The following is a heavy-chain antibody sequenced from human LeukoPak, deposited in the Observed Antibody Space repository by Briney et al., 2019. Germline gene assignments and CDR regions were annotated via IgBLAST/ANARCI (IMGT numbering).Heavy chain of an antibody. J-gene: IGHJ5*02. Sequence: SETLSLTCTVSGGSISSSSYYWGWIRQPPGKGLEWIGRIYTSGITNYNPSLSSRVTMSVDTSKNQFSLELSSVTAADTAVYYCVRGTVTPGANWFDPWGLGALVTVSS. CDR1: GGSISSSSYY. CDR2: IYTSGIT. CDR3: VRGTVTPGANWFDP. V-gene: IGHV4-39*07. D-gene: IGHD4-17*01.